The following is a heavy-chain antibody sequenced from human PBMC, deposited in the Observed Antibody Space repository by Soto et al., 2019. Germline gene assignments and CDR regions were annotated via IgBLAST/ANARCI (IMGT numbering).Heavy chain of an antibody. D-gene: IGHD3-9*01. CDR2: INPNSGGT. CDR1: GYTFTGYY. V-gene: IGHV1-2*04. CDR3: ARDLLPSDLDIWTGPDAVHI. Sequence: ASVKVSCKASGYTFTGYYMHWVRQAPGQGLEWMGWINPNSGGTNYAQKFQGWVTMTRDTSISTAYMELSRLRSDDTAVYYCARDLLPSDLDIWTGPDAVHISCPGTMVTVS. J-gene: IGHJ3*02.